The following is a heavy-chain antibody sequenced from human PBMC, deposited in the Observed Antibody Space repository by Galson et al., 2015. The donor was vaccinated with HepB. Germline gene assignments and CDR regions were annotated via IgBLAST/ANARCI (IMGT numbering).Heavy chain of an antibody. D-gene: IGHD1-26*01. J-gene: IGHJ4*02. Sequence: SLRLSCAASGFTFSSYAMHWVRQAPGKGLEWVAVISYDGSNEYYADSVKGRLTISRDNSKNTLYLQMNSLRAEDTAVYYCARGGSYYAYYFDYWGQRTLVTVSS. CDR2: ISYDGSNE. V-gene: IGHV3-30-3*01. CDR1: GFTFSSYA. CDR3: ARGGSYYAYYFDY.